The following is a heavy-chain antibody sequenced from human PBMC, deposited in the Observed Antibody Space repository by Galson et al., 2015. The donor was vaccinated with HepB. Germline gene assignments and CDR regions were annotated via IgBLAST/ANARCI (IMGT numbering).Heavy chain of an antibody. CDR2: ISGSGATT. V-gene: IGHV3-23*01. J-gene: IGHJ4*02. Sequence: SLRLSCAASGFTFSNYALHWVRQGPGKRLEWVAAISGSGATTYYAESVKGQFTISRGNSKNTLHLEMNSLRADDTAVYYCAKANYPGYCSGERSGNCFPLYNFDCWGQGTLVTVSS. CDR1: GFTFSNYA. CDR3: AKANYPGYCSGERSGNCFPLYNFDC. D-gene: IGHD2-15*01.